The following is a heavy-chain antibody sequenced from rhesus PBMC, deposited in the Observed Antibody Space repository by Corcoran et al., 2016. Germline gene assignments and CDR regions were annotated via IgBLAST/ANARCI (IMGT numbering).Heavy chain of an antibody. J-gene: IGHJ4*01. V-gene: IGHV4-76*01. CDR1: GGSISSGYD. D-gene: IGHD3-9*01. CDR3: ARRRIYFDY. CDR2: IYGSSGSN. Sequence: QVQLQESGPGVVKPSETLSLTCAVSGGSISSGYDWSCIRQPPGKGLEWIGYIYGSSGSNNYNPARKNRVTLSKEAAKNQVFRKLSSVTAADTAVYDCARRRIYFDYWGQGVLVTVSS.